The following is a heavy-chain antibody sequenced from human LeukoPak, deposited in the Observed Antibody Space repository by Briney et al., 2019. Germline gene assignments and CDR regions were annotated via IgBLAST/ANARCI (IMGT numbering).Heavy chain of an antibody. V-gene: IGHV3-21*01. Sequence: PGGSLRLSCAASGFTFNKYNMNWVRQAPGKGLEWVSSISSSSSYIYYADSVKGRFTISRDNAKNTLYLQMNSLGAEDTAVYYCATMPPSGDHNSLDHWGQGTLVTVSS. D-gene: IGHD2-2*01. J-gene: IGHJ4*02. CDR1: GFTFNKYN. CDR3: ATMPPSGDHNSLDH. CDR2: ISSSSSYI.